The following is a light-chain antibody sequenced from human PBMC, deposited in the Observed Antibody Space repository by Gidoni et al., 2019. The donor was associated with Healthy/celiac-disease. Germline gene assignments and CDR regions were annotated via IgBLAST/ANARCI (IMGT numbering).Light chain of an antibody. J-gene: IGKJ1*01. Sequence: DIQMTQSPSSLSASVGDRVTITCRASQSSRSYLNWYQQKPGKATKLLIYAASSLQSGVPSRFSGSGSGTDFTLTISSLQPEDFATYYCQQSYSTPRTFGQGTKVEIK. CDR3: QQSYSTPRT. V-gene: IGKV1-39*01. CDR1: QSSRSY. CDR2: AAS.